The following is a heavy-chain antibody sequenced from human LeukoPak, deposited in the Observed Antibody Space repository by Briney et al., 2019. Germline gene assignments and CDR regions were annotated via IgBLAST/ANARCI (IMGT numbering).Heavy chain of an antibody. CDR3: ARGEYQLPQR. D-gene: IGHD2-2*01. J-gene: IGHJ4*02. CDR2: IKQDGSEK. V-gene: IGHV3-7*01. CDR1: GFTFSSYW. Sequence: GGSLSLSCAASGFTFSSYWRSWVRQPPGKGLEWVANIKQDGSEKYYVDSVKGRFTISRDNAKNSLYLQMNSLRAEDTGVYYCARGEYQLPQRWGEGTLVTVSS.